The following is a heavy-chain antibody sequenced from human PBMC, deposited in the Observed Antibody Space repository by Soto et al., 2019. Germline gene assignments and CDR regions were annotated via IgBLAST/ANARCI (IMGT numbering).Heavy chain of an antibody. CDR1: GFTFSNYA. CDR3: ANSWTTLTTGFDF. Sequence: GGSLRLSCVASGFTFSNYAMHWVRQAPGKGLGWVAVISSDGSEKYYLDSVRDRFTVSRDNSKNTLYLQMNNLRPEDTAMYYCANSWTTLTTGFDFWGQGALVTVSS. J-gene: IGHJ4*02. CDR2: ISSDGSEK. V-gene: IGHV3-30*18. D-gene: IGHD4-17*01.